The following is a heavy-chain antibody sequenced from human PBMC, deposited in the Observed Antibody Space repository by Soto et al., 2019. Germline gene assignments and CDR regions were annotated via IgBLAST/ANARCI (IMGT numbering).Heavy chain of an antibody. D-gene: IGHD6-6*01. Sequence: SETLSLTCAVYGGSFSGYYWSWVRQPPGKGLEWIGEINHSGSTNYNPSLKSRVTISVDTSKSQFSLKLSSVTAADTAVYYCARTSRFDYWGQGTLVTVSS. V-gene: IGHV4-34*01. CDR2: INHSGST. CDR3: ARTSRFDY. CDR1: GGSFSGYY. J-gene: IGHJ4*02.